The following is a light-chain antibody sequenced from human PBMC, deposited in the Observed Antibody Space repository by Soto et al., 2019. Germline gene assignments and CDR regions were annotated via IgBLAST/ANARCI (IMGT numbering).Light chain of an antibody. CDR3: QQYNSYSRT. J-gene: IGKJ1*01. CDR2: DAS. CDR1: QSISSW. Sequence: DIQMTQSPSTLSASVGARVTITCRASQSISSWLAWYQQKPGKAPNLLIYDASSLESGVPSRFSGSGSGTELTLTISSLQPDDFETYYCQQYNSYSRTFGQGTKVDIK. V-gene: IGKV1-5*01.